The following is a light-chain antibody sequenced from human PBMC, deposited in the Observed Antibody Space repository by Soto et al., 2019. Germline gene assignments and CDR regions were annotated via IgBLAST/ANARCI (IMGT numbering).Light chain of an antibody. CDR2: AAS. CDR1: QDISNW. Sequence: DIQMTQSPSSVSASVGDRVTISCRASQDISNWLAWYQQKPGEAPKFLIYAASNLQSGVPSKFSVRGSGTDSTLTTSSLKPGDFAVYYCHQARRFPVTFGNGTRLEIK. V-gene: IGKV1-12*01. CDR3: HQARRFPVT. J-gene: IGKJ5*01.